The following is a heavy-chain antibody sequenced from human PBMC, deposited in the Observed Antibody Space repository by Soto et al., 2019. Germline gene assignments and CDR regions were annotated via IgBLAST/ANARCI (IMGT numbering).Heavy chain of an antibody. J-gene: IGHJ4*02. CDR3: ARTSGYFPYYFDY. V-gene: IGHV3-74*01. Sequence: GGSLRLSCSASGFTFSSYAMHWVRQAPGKGLVWVPRINSDGSSTSYADSVKGRFTISRDNAKNTLYLQMNSLRAEDTAVYYCARTSGYFPYYFDYWGQGTLVTVSS. CDR1: GFTFSSYA. CDR2: INSDGSST. D-gene: IGHD3-22*01.